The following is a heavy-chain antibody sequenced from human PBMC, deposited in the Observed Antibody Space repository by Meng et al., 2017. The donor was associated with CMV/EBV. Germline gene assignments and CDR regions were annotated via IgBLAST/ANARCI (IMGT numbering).Heavy chain of an antibody. D-gene: IGHD6-13*01. Sequence: VTSGGEVNKPGASVKVSCKASGYTFTGYYMHWVRQAPGQGLEWMGWINPNSGGTNYAQKFQGRVTMTRDTSISTAYMELSRLRSDDTAVYYCARQHNSSSWIINWFDPWGQGTLVTVSS. J-gene: IGHJ5*02. CDR1: GYTFTGYY. CDR2: INPNSGGT. V-gene: IGHV1-2*02. CDR3: ARQHNSSSWIINWFDP.